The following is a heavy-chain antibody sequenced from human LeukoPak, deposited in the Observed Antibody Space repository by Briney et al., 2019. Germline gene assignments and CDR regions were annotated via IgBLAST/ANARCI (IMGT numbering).Heavy chain of an antibody. CDR2: ISSSGTTT. CDR1: GFTFSDYY. J-gene: IGHJ6*02. Sequence: GGSLRLSCAASGFTFSDYYMSWIRQAPGKGLEWISYISSSGTTTYYADSVKGRFTISRDNAKNSLYLQMNSLRAEDTALYYCARDKSAAPDSGYYYYGMDVWGQGTTVTVSS. CDR3: ARDKSAAPDSGYYYYGMDV. V-gene: IGHV3-11*01. D-gene: IGHD6-13*01.